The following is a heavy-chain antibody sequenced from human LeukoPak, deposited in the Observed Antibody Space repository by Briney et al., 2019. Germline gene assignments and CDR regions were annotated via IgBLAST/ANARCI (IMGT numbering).Heavy chain of an antibody. CDR3: AARDYGGNSGI. J-gene: IGHJ3*02. Sequence: PGGSLSLSCAASGFTFSSCGLHWVRQAPGKGLEWVAVISYDGSNKYYADSVKGRFTISRDNSKNTLYLRMNSLRAEDTAVYYCAARDYGGNSGIWGQGTMVTVSS. CDR1: GFTFSSCG. CDR2: ISYDGSNK. D-gene: IGHD4-23*01. V-gene: IGHV3-30*03.